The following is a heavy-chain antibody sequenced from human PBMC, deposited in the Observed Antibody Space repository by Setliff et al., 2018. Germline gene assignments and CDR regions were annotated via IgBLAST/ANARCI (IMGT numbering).Heavy chain of an antibody. CDR1: GYTFTDYG. CDR2: IRAFNDET. V-gene: IGHV1-18*01. Sequence: GASVKVSCKTSGYTFTDYGISWVRQAPGQRLEWVGWIRAFNDETDYAQKFRGRVTMTTDTSTSTAYMEMRSLRSDDTAVYYCVRDAGWQYDDYAGVYFPHWDQGTLVTVSS. CDR3: VRDAGWQYDDYAGVYFPH. J-gene: IGHJ1*01. D-gene: IGHD4-17*01.